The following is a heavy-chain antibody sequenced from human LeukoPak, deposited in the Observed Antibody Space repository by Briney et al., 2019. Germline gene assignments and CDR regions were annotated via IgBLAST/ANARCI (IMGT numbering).Heavy chain of an antibody. CDR1: GTSFSNDY. D-gene: IGHD3-3*01. Sequence: SETLSLTCTVSGTSFSNDYWSWVRQAPGKGLEWIGYIYHNGRTSYSPSLKSRITMSIDTSQKKFSLNVIAVTAADTAVYYCANASEEIGYFDTWGRGSLVTVSS. CDR2: IYHNGRT. V-gene: IGHV4-59*03. J-gene: IGHJ4*02. CDR3: ANASEEIGYFDT.